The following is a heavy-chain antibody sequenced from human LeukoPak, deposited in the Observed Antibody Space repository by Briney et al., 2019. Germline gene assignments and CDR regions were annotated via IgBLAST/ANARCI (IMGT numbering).Heavy chain of an antibody. V-gene: IGHV4-4*07. CDR2: IYTSGST. D-gene: IGHD2-2*01. J-gene: IGHJ5*02. CDR3: ARAPVYCSSTSCYHNWFDP. CDR1: GGSISSYY. Sequence: SETLSLTCTVSGGSISSYYWSWIRQPAGKGLEWIGRIYTSGSTNYNPSLKSRVTMSVDTSKNQLSLKLSSVTAADTAVYYCARAPVYCSSTSCYHNWFDPWGQGTLVTVSS.